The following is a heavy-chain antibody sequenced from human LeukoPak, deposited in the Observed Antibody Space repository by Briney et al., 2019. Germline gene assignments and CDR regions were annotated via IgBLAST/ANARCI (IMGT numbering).Heavy chain of an antibody. V-gene: IGHV4-61*02. Sequence: PSETLSLTCTVSGGSISSGSYYWSWIRQPAGKGLEWIGRIYTSGSTNYHPSLKSRVTISVDTSKNQFSLKLSSVTAADTAVYYCARRRRIAAAGTDAFDIWGQGTMVTVSS. CDR2: IYTSGST. CDR3: ARRRRIAAAGTDAFDI. J-gene: IGHJ3*02. D-gene: IGHD6-13*01. CDR1: GGSISSGSYY.